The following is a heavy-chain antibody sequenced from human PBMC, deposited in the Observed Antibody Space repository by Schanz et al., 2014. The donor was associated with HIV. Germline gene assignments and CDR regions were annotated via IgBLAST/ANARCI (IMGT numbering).Heavy chain of an antibody. Sequence: EEHLLESGGDLIQPRGSLRLSCVASGFPFSNFAMSWVRQAPGKGLEWLSTLSGSGDRTYYADSVKGRFTISRDNSKNTLYLQVKSLRAEDTAVYYCAKDANYYDTKYRGKGNYYHYYGMDVWGQGTTVTVSS. CDR3: AKDANYYDTKYRGKGNYYHYYGMDV. CDR1: GFPFSNFA. D-gene: IGHD3-22*01. V-gene: IGHV3-23*01. CDR2: LSGSGDRT. J-gene: IGHJ6*02.